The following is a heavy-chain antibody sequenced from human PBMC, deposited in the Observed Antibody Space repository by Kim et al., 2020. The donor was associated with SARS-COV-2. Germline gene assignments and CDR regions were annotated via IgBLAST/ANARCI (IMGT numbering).Heavy chain of an antibody. D-gene: IGHD3-10*01. J-gene: IGHJ4*02. CDR1: GGTFSSYA. CDR2: IIPILGIA. CDR3: ARGAGSGPSFDY. V-gene: IGHV1-69*04. Sequence: SVKVSCKASGGTFSSYAISWVRQAPGQGLEWMGRIIPILGIANYAQKFQGRVTITADKSTSTAYMELSSLRSEDTAVYYCARGAGSGPSFDYWGQGTLVTVSS.